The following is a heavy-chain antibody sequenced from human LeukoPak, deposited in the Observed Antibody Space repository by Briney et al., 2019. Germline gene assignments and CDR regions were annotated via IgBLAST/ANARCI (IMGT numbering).Heavy chain of an antibody. CDR3: ARDAVGGLDS. Sequence: PSETLSLTCAVYGWSFNDYYWNWIRQHPGKGLEWIGYIYYSGSTYYNPSLKSRVTISVDTSKNQFSLKLSSVTAADTAVYYCARDAVGGLDSWGQGTLVTVSS. CDR1: GWSFNDYY. CDR2: IYYSGST. D-gene: IGHD2-15*01. J-gene: IGHJ1*01. V-gene: IGHV4-31*11.